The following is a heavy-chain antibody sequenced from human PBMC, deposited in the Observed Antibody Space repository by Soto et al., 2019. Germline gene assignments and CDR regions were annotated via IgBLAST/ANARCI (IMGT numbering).Heavy chain of an antibody. CDR2: TSAHNGNT. CDR3: ARGRYGDY. J-gene: IGHJ4*02. D-gene: IGHD1-1*01. V-gene: IGHV1-18*01. CDR1: GYTFTSYG. Sequence: QVHLVQSGAEVKKPGALVKVSCKASGYTFTSYGITWVRQAPGQGLEWLGWTSAHNGNTDYAQKIQGRVIVTRDTSTSTAYMELRSLRSDDTAVYYCARGRYGDYWGQGALVTVYS.